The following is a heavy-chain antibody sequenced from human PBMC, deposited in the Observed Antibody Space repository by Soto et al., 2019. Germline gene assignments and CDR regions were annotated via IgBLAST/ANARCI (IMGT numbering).Heavy chain of an antibody. CDR2: IGSAGDT. J-gene: IGHJ4*02. CDR1: GFTFSRYD. V-gene: IGHV3-13*01. D-gene: IGHD4-17*01. Sequence: GGSLRLSCAASGFTFSRYDMHWVRQVTGKGLEWVSAIGSAGDTYYSGSVKGRFIISRENAKSSLYLQMNSLRAGDTAVYYCARGEMGDYVFNYWGQGTLVTVSS. CDR3: ARGEMGDYVFNY.